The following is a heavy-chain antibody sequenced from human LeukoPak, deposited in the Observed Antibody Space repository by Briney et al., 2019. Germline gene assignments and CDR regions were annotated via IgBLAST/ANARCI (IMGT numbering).Heavy chain of an antibody. Sequence: PGGSLRLSCAASGFTFSSYGMHWVRQAPGKGLEWVAVISYDGSNKYYADSVKGRFTISRDNSKNTLYLQMSSLRAEDTAVYYCAKDRVVAATRAGYGMDVWGQGTTVTVSS. V-gene: IGHV3-30*18. J-gene: IGHJ6*02. D-gene: IGHD2-15*01. CDR3: AKDRVVAATRAGYGMDV. CDR1: GFTFSSYG. CDR2: ISYDGSNK.